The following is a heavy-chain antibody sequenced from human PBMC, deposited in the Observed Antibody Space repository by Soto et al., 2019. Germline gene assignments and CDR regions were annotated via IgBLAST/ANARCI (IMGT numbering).Heavy chain of an antibody. Sequence: SVKVSCKASGGTFSSYAISWVRQAPGQGLERMGGIIPIFGTANYAQKFQGRVTITADESTSTAYMELSSLRSEDTAVYYCARGTNYDFWSGPHHYYYGMDVWGQGTTVTVSS. J-gene: IGHJ6*02. CDR2: IIPIFGTA. CDR3: ARGTNYDFWSGPHHYYYGMDV. V-gene: IGHV1-69*13. CDR1: GGTFSSYA. D-gene: IGHD3-3*01.